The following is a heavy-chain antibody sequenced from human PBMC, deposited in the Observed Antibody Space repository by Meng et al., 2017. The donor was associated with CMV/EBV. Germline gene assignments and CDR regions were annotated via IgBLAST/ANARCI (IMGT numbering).Heavy chain of an antibody. V-gene: IGHV4-34*01. CDR2: INHSGST. CDR3: ARAKTMDY. D-gene: IGHD1-14*01. J-gene: IGHJ4*02. Sequence: SETLSLTCAVYGGSFSGYYWSWIRQPPGKGLGWIGEINHSGSTNYNPSLKSRVTISVDTSKNQFSLKLSSVTAADTAVYYCARAKTMDYWGQGTLVTVSS. CDR1: GGSFSGYY.